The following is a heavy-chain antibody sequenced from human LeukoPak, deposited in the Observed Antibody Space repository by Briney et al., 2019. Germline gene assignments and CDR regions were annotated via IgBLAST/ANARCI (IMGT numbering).Heavy chain of an antibody. CDR2: IKGDGSEK. CDR1: GFTFSSYW. CDR3: ARDVGWFRFDY. J-gene: IGHJ4*01. Sequence: GGSLRLSCAASGFTFSSYWMTWVRQAPGKGLEWVADIKGDGSEKRCEDSVKGRFAVSRDNAKNSLYLQMNSLRVEDTAVYYCARDVGWFRFDYWGHGTLVTASS. V-gene: IGHV3-7*03. D-gene: IGHD2-15*01.